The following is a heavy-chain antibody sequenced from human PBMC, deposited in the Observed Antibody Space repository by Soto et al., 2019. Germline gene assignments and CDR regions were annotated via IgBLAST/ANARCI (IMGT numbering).Heavy chain of an antibody. Sequence: GGSLRLSCVASGFSFDKYAMAWVRQAPGKGLEWVSHVAAGGGHTYYAGSVKGRFTISRDNSKNTLFLQINTLRADDTAIYFCARRTSFLGAFDYWGQGVLVTVSS. CDR2: VAAGGGHT. D-gene: IGHD3-16*02. CDR1: GFSFDKYA. J-gene: IGHJ4*02. V-gene: IGHV3-23*01. CDR3: ARRTSFLGAFDY.